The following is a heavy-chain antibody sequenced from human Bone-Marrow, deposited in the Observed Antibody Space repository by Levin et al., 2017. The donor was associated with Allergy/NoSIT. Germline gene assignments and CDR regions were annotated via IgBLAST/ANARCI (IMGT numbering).Heavy chain of an antibody. V-gene: IGHV1-46*01. CDR2: ISPSGDGT. D-gene: IGHD3-10*01. J-gene: IGHJ4*02. CDR3: AKDADRGGVSSDY. CDR1: GYTFSNYY. Sequence: ASVKVSCTASGYTFSNYYMHWARQAPGQGLEWMGVISPSGDGTVYAQKFHGRLTMSRDTSTRTLYMDLSRLTSDDSAVYYCAKDADRGGVSSDYWGQGTEVIVSS.